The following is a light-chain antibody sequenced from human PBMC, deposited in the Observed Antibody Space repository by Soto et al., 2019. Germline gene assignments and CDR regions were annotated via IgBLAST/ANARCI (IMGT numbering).Light chain of an antibody. V-gene: IGKV1-9*01. CDR3: QQLNSYPIT. J-gene: IGKJ5*01. CDR1: QRISTY. CDR2: DAS. Sequence: IRMTQSPSSLSASTGDRVTITCRASQRISTYLSWYQQKPGKAPNLLIYDASTLQSGVPSRFSGSGSGTEFTLTISSLQPEDFATYYCQQLNSYPITFGQGTRPEI.